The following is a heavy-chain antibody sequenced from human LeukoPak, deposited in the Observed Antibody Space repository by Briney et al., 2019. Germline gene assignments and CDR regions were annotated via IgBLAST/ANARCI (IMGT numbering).Heavy chain of an antibody. D-gene: IGHD3-10*01. V-gene: IGHV1-2*02. CDR2: INPNSGGT. CDR3: ARGQPNRLLWVGESLSNISPFDY. J-gene: IGHJ4*02. CDR1: GYTFTGHY. Sequence: ASVKVSCKASGYTFTGHYMHWVRQAPGQGLEWMGWINPNSGGTNYAQKFQGRVTMTRDTSISTAYMELSRLTSDDTAVYYCARGQPNRLLWVGESLSNISPFDYWGQGTLVTVSS.